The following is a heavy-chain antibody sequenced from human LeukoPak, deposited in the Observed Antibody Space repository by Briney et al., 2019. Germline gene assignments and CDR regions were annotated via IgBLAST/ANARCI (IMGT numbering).Heavy chain of an antibody. CDR1: GYTFTTYG. J-gene: IGHJ4*02. CDR2: ISAHNGHT. V-gene: IGHV1-18*04. D-gene: IGHD3-16*02. Sequence: GASVKVSCKASGYTFTTYGISWVRQAPGQGLEWMGWISAHNGHTSYAQNLQGRVTMTTDTSTSTAYMELRSLRSDDTAVYYCARVEDRDNVWGSYRLADYWGQGTLVTVSS. CDR3: ARVEDRDNVWGSYRLADY.